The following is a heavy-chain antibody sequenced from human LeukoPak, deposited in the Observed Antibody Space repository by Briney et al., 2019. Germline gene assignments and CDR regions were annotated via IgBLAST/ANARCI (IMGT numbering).Heavy chain of an antibody. J-gene: IGHJ4*02. D-gene: IGHD3-10*01. Sequence: GASVKVSCKASGYTFTGYYMHWVRQARGQGLEWMGWINPNSGGTNYAQKFQGRVTMTRDTSISTAYMELSRLRSDDTAVYYCARDYYGSGSYYKPTYFDYWGQGTLVTVSS. CDR1: GYTFTGYY. V-gene: IGHV1-2*02. CDR2: INPNSGGT. CDR3: ARDYYGSGSYYKPTYFDY.